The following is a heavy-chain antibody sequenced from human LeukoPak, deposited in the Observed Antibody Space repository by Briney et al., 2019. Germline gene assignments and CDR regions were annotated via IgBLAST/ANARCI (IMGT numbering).Heavy chain of an antibody. CDR1: GFTFRSYG. V-gene: IGHV3-30*18. D-gene: IGHD5-12*01. CDR3: VKEKRYRLPPWDY. J-gene: IGHJ4*02. CDR2: ISYDGSDK. Sequence: GGSLRLSCAASGFTFRSYGMHWVRQTPGKGLEWVAFISYDGSDKYYADSMKGRFTISKDNSKNTLLLQMNSPRVEDTAIYFCVKEKRYRLPPWDYWGQGTLVTVSS.